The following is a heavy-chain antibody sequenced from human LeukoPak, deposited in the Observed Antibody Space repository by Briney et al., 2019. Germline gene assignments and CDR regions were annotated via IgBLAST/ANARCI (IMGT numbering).Heavy chain of an antibody. CDR1: GFTFSSYS. CDR2: ISSSSSYI. V-gene: IGHV3-21*01. D-gene: IGHD3-9*01. CDR3: AVDPRDYFDY. Sequence: PGGSLRLSCAASGFTFSSYSMNWVRQAPGKGLEWVSSISSSSSYIYYADSVKARFTISRDNAKNSLYLQMNSLRAEDTAVYYCAVDPRDYFDYWGQGTLVTVSS. J-gene: IGHJ4*02.